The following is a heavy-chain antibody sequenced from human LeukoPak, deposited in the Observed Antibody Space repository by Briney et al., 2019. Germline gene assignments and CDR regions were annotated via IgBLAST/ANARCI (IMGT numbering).Heavy chain of an antibody. CDR3: ASGAVVHYFDY. Sequence: SETLSLTCAVYGGSFSVYYWSWIRQPPGKGLEWIGEINHSGSTNYNPSLKSRVTISVDTSKNQFSLKLSSVTAADTAVYYCASGAVVHYFDYWGQGTLVTVSS. V-gene: IGHV4-34*01. CDR1: GGSFSVYY. J-gene: IGHJ4*02. CDR2: INHSGST. D-gene: IGHD4-23*01.